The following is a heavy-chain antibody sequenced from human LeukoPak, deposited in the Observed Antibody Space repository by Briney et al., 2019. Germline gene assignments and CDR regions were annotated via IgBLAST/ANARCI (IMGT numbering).Heavy chain of an antibody. Sequence: SETLSLTRTVSGGSISSSSYYWGWIRQPPGKGLEWIGSIYYSGSTYYNPSLKSRVTISVDTSKNQFSLKLSSVTAADTAVYYCASIAGRDLLQFDYWGQGTLVTVSS. J-gene: IGHJ4*02. V-gene: IGHV4-39*01. D-gene: IGHD2-15*01. CDR2: IYYSGST. CDR3: ASIAGRDLLQFDY. CDR1: GGSISSSSYY.